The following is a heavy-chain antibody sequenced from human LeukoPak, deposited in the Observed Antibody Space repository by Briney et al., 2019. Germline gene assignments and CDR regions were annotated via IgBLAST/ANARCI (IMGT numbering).Heavy chain of an antibody. CDR1: GYTFTSYD. J-gene: IGHJ4*02. Sequence: ASVKVSCKASGYTFTSYDINWVRQAPGQGLEWMGWMNPNSGNTVYAQKFQGRVTMTRNTSISTAYMELSSLRSEDTAVYYCAVPEGSAPGFDYWGQGTLVTVSS. CDR2: MNPNSGNT. CDR3: AVPEGSAPGFDY. V-gene: IGHV1-8*01. D-gene: IGHD1-26*01.